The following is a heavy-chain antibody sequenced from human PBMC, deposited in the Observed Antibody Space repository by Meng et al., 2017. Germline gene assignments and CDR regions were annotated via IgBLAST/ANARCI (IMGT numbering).Heavy chain of an antibody. D-gene: IGHD1-26*01. V-gene: IGHV1-2*06. J-gene: IGHJ4*02. CDR1: GYTFTGYY. CDR3: ARDQGGATSEC. CDR2: INPNSGAT. Sequence: ASVKVSCKASGYTFTGYYMHWGRQAPGPGREGRGRINPNSGATNYAQKFQGRVTMTRYTSISTAYMELSSLRSDDTAVYYCARDQGGATSECWGQGTLVTVSS.